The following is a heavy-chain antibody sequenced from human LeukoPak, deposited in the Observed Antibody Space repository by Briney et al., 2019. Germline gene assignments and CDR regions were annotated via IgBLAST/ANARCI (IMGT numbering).Heavy chain of an antibody. CDR1: GYSFTSYA. CDR2: ISAYNGNT. V-gene: IGHV1-18*01. CDR3: ARDPLRSTWSTYYNALDV. Sequence: ASMKVSCKASGYSFTSYAISWVRQAPGQGLEWMGWISAYNGNTDYAQKLQGRVTMTTDTSTSTAYMELRSLTSDDTAVYYCARDPLRSTWSTYYNALDVWGQGTTVTVSS. D-gene: IGHD6-13*01. J-gene: IGHJ6*02.